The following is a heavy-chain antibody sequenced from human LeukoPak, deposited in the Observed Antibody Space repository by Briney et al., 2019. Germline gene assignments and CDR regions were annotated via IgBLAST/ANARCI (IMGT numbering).Heavy chain of an antibody. J-gene: IGHJ3*02. D-gene: IGHD3-3*01. CDR3: ARGRFCSADICSGGDAFDI. Sequence: SQTLSLTCAISGDSVSGSPAVWNWIRQSPSRGLEWLGRAYYRSKWYIDYAVSVKGRITITPDTSKNQFSLRLSSLTAADTALYYCARGRFCSADICSGGDAFDIWGQGTMVSVSS. CDR2: AYYRSKWYI. V-gene: IGHV6-1*01. CDR1: GDSVSGSPAV.